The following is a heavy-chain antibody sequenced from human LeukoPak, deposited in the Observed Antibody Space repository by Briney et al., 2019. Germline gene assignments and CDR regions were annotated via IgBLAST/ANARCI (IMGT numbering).Heavy chain of an antibody. Sequence: GGSLRLSCAASGFTFSSYAMSWVRQAPGKGLEWVSAISGSGGSTYYADSVKGRFTISRDNSKNTLYLQMNSLRAEDTAVYYCAKDPGTGYYYYYGMVVWGQGTTVTVSS. J-gene: IGHJ6*02. V-gene: IGHV3-23*01. CDR2: ISGSGGST. CDR3: AKDPGTGYYYYYGMVV. D-gene: IGHD3-10*01. CDR1: GFTFSSYA.